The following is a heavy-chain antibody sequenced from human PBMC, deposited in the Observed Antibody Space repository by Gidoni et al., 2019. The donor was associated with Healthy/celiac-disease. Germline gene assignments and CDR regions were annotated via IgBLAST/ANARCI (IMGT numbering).Heavy chain of an antibody. CDR3: AKDLGDSSSWYLYFDY. D-gene: IGHD6-13*01. J-gene: IGHJ4*02. Sequence: WVRQAPGRGLEWVSAISGRGGSTYYADSVKGRFTISSDNSKNTLYLQMNSLRAEDTAVYYCAKDLGDSSSWYLYFDYWGQGTLVTVSS. CDR2: ISGRGGST. V-gene: IGHV3-23*01.